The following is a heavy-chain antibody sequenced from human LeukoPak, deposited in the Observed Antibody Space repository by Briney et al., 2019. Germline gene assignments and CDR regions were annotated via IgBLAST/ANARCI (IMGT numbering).Heavy chain of an antibody. V-gene: IGHV3-21*01. CDR3: ARSTHSWFGWFEF. Sequence: GGSLRLSCETSGFSFSNYAMNWVRQIPGKGLEWVSSISSGSSHIYYAESMKSRFTMSRDNSKNSVTLEMTSLRVEDTAVYYCARSTHSWFGWFEFWGQGTLVTVAS. CDR2: ISSGSSHI. J-gene: IGHJ5*01. D-gene: IGHD3-10*01. CDR1: GFSFSNYA.